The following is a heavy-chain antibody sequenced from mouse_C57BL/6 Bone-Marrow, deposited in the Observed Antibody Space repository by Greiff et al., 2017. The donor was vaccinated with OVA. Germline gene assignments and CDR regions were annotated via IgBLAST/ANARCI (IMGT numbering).Heavy chain of an antibody. CDR1: GYTFTSYW. J-gene: IGHJ1*03. CDR2: IDPSDSYT. Sequence: VQLQQPGAELVMPGASVKLSCKASGYTFTSYWMHWVKQRPGQGLEWIGEIDPSDSYTNYNQKFKGESTLTVDKSSSTAYMQLSSLTSEDSAVYYCARPYYYGSSYWYFDVWGTGTTVTVSS. V-gene: IGHV1-69*01. CDR3: ARPYYYGSSYWYFDV. D-gene: IGHD1-1*01.